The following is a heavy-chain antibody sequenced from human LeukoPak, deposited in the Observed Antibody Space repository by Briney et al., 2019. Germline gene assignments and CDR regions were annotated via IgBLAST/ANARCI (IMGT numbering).Heavy chain of an antibody. CDR1: GFTFSSYG. Sequence: PGGSPRLSCAASGFTFSSYGMHWVRQAPGTGLEWVAVIWYDGSNKYYADSVKGRFTISRDNSKNTLYLQMNSLRAEDTAVYYCARGKLTFEGVIVTGHLDYWGQGTLVTVSS. V-gene: IGHV3-33*01. CDR2: IWYDGSNK. D-gene: IGHD3-16*02. CDR3: ARGKLTFEGVIVTGHLDY. J-gene: IGHJ4*02.